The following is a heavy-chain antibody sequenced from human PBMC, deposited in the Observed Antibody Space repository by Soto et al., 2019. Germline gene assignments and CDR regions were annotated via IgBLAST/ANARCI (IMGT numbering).Heavy chain of an antibody. CDR1: GFTFNTHG. J-gene: IGHJ4*02. Sequence: VELVESGGGVVQPGGSLRLSCAASGFTFNTHGMHWVGQAPGKGLEWVAVIWYDGSQRYYEDFVRGRFTISRDNSQNTLYLQMTSLRAEDTTVYYCARIHDYGDYVTDYWGQGALVTVSS. CDR3: ARIHDYGDYVTDY. CDR2: IWYDGSQR. D-gene: IGHD4-17*01. V-gene: IGHV3-33*01.